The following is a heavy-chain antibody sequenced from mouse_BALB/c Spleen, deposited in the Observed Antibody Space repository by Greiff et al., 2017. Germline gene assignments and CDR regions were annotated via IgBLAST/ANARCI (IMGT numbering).Heavy chain of an antibody. CDR1: GFNIKDTY. D-gene: IGHD2-3*01. Sequence: EVQLQESGAELVKPGASVKLSCTASGFNIKDTYMPWVKQRPEQGLEWIGRIDPANGNTKYDPKFQGKATITADTSSNTAYLQLSSLTSEDTAVYYCARPGIYDGYYTYWGQGTLVTVSA. J-gene: IGHJ3*01. CDR2: IDPANGNT. V-gene: IGHV14-3*02. CDR3: ARPGIYDGYYTY.